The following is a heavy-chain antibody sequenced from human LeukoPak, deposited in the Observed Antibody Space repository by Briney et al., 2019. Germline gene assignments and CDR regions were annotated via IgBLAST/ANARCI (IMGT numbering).Heavy chain of an antibody. CDR3: AKEGRHIAYCGGDCYSGLHYFDY. Sequence: PGGSLRLSCAASGFTFSNYGMNWVRQAPGKGLEWVSAISGSGGSTYYADSVKGRFTISRDNSKNTLYLQMNSLRAEDTAVYYCAKEGRHIAYCGGDCYSGLHYFDYWGQGTLVTVSS. D-gene: IGHD2-21*02. CDR2: ISGSGGST. V-gene: IGHV3-23*01. CDR1: GFTFSNYG. J-gene: IGHJ4*02.